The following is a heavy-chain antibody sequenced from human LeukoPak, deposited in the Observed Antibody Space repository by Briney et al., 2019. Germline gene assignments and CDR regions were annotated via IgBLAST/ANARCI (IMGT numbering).Heavy chain of an antibody. Sequence: GGSLRLSCAASGFTFSQYWMSWVRQAPGKGLEWVAVIWYDGSNKYYADSVKGRFTISRDNSKNTLYLQMNSLRAEDTAVYYCAKDGEPGIAVAGPGGYWGQGTLVTVSS. J-gene: IGHJ4*02. CDR3: AKDGEPGIAVAGPGGY. V-gene: IGHV3-33*06. D-gene: IGHD6-19*01. CDR1: GFTFSQYW. CDR2: IWYDGSNK.